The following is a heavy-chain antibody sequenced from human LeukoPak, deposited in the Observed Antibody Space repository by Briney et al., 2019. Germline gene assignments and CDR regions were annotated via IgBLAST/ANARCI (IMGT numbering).Heavy chain of an antibody. Sequence: PSETLSLTCTVSGGSISPYYWTWIRQSPGKAPEWIGYIYYSGRTSYNPSLKSRVTMSVDTSKNQFSLQLSSVTAADTAVYYCARDGNPWNPDAWGRGTLVTVSS. CDR2: IYYSGRT. V-gene: IGHV4-59*01. D-gene: IGHD1-1*01. CDR1: GGSISPYY. CDR3: ARDGNPWNPDA. J-gene: IGHJ2*01.